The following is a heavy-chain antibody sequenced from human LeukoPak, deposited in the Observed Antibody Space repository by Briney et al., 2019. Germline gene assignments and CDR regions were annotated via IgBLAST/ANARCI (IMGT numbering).Heavy chain of an antibody. D-gene: IGHD3-10*01. Sequence: SETLSLTCAVYGVSLSGYSWAWIRLAPGKGPQWIGEINHRGKVNYNPSLKTRLTMSIDTPRSQLSLQLRSVTAADTAVYYCATSGGPINWFDPWGQGTLVTVSS. J-gene: IGHJ5*02. CDR3: ATSGGPINWFDP. CDR2: INHRGKV. V-gene: IGHV4-34*01. CDR1: GVSLSGYS.